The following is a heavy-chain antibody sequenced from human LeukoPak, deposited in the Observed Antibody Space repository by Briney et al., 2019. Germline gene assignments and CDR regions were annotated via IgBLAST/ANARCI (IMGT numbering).Heavy chain of an antibody. V-gene: IGHV1-2*02. CDR3: ARDSRIVVLNYYFDY. CDR1: GYTFTGYY. Sequence: PGASVKVSCKASGYTFTGYYMHWVRQAPGQGLEWMGWINPNSGGTNYAQKFQGRVTMTRDTSISTAYMELSRLRSDDTAVYYCARDSRIVVLNYYFDYWGQGTLVTVSS. J-gene: IGHJ4*02. CDR2: INPNSGGT. D-gene: IGHD3-22*01.